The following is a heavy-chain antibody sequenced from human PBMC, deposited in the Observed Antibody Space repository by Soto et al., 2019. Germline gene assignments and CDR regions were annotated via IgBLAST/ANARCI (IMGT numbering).Heavy chain of an antibody. Sequence: SETLSLTCTVSGGSVSSGSYYWSWIRQPPGKGLEWIGYIYYSGSTNYNPSLKSRVTISVDTSKNQFSLKLSSVTAADTALYYCVNRNYAVWWFDPWGQGTLVTSSS. CDR1: GGSVSSGSYY. CDR2: IYYSGST. J-gene: IGHJ5*02. V-gene: IGHV4-61*01. D-gene: IGHD1-7*01. CDR3: VNRNYAVWWFDP.